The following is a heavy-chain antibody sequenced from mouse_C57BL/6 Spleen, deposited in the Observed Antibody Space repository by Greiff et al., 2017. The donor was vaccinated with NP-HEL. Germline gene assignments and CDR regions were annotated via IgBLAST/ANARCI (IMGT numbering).Heavy chain of an antibody. V-gene: IGHV1-15*01. Sequence: VQLQQSGAELVRPGASVTLSCKASGYTFTDYEMHWVKQTPVHGLEWIGALAPYTGGTAYNPPFTGTALLPSDTSSSTAYMELRSLTSQDSAVYYCTRSTYYGSSPLDYWGQGTTLTVSS. CDR2: LAPYTGGT. J-gene: IGHJ2*01. D-gene: IGHD1-1*01. CDR3: TRSTYYGSSPLDY. CDR1: GYTFTDYE.